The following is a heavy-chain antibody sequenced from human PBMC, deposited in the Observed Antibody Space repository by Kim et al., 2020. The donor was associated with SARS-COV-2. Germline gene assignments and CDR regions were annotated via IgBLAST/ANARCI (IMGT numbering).Heavy chain of an antibody. CDR3: ARERGGYYLDY. D-gene: IGHD2-15*01. J-gene: IGHJ4*02. V-gene: IGHV3-23*01. CDR2: ST. Sequence: STNYADSVKGLFTISRDNSKSTLFLQMNSRRAEDTATYFCARERGGYYLDYWGQGALVTVSS.